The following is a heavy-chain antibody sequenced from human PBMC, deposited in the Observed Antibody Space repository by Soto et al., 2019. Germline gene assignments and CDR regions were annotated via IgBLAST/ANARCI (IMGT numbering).Heavy chain of an antibody. D-gene: IGHD5-12*01. J-gene: IGHJ5*02. V-gene: IGHV3-64*01. CDR2: INPNGDRT. CDR3: ASAGSGYDH. Sequence: GGSLRLSCAASGFIFSSYAMHWGRQAPGKGLEYVSAINPNGDRTYYANSVKGRFTISRDNSKSTLYLQMGSLRTEDMAVYYCASAGSGYDHWGQGTLVTVSS. CDR1: GFIFSSYA.